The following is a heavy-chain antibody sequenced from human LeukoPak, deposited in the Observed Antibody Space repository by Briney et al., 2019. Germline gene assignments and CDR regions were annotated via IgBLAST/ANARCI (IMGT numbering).Heavy chain of an antibody. J-gene: IGHJ5*02. D-gene: IGHD3-10*01. V-gene: IGHV4-34*01. CDR1: GGSFSGYY. Sequence: SETLSLTCAVYGGSFSGYYWSWIRQPPEKGLEWIGEINHSGNTNYNPSLKSRATISVATFKNQFSLNLNSVTAADTAVYYCARGGSGSYYNPPFDPWGQGTLVTVSS. CDR2: INHSGNT. CDR3: ARGGSGSYYNPPFDP.